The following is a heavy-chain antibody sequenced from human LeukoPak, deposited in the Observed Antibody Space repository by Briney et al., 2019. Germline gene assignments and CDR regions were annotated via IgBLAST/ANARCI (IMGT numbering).Heavy chain of an antibody. CDR2: ISYDGSNK. V-gene: IGHV3-30-3*01. D-gene: IGHD1-26*01. Sequence: GGSPRLSCAASGFTFSSYAMHWVRQAPGKGLEWVAVISYDGSNKYYADSVKGRFTISRDNSKNTLYLQMNSLRAEDTAVYYCARDRRATGDAFDIWGQGTMVTVSS. CDR3: ARDRRATGDAFDI. CDR1: GFTFSSYA. J-gene: IGHJ3*02.